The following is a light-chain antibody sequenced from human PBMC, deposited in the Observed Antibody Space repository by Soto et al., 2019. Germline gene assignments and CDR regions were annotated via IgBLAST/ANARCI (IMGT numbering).Light chain of an antibody. J-gene: IGKJ4*01. CDR3: QQRSDWPLGT. Sequence: EIVLTQSPATLSLSPGVRATLSCRASHNISNYLAWYQQKPGQAPRLLIYDTFNRATGIPVRFSGSGSGTDFTLTISSLEPEDFEVYYCQQRSDWPLGTFGGGTKVDIK. V-gene: IGKV3-11*01. CDR1: HNISNY. CDR2: DTF.